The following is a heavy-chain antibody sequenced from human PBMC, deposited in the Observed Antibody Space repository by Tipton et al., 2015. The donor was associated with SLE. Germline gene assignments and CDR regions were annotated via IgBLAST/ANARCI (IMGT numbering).Heavy chain of an antibody. Sequence: GLVKPSETLSLTCTVSGYSISSGYYWGWIRQPPGKGLEWIGSIYHSGGTYYNPSLKSRVTISVDTSKNQFSLKLSSVTAADTAVYYCAGPEAGIVGALGASFYWGQGTLVTVSS. CDR3: AGPEAGIVGALGASFY. V-gene: IGHV4-38-2*02. J-gene: IGHJ4*02. D-gene: IGHD1-26*01. CDR2: IYHSGGT. CDR1: GYSISSGYY.